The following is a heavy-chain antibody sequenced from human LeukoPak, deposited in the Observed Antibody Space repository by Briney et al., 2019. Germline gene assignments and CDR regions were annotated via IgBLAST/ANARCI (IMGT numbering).Heavy chain of an antibody. J-gene: IGHJ4*02. D-gene: IGHD6-19*01. V-gene: IGHV3-23*01. CDR2: ISGSGGST. CDR3: AKGLSAVAGTILFDY. CDR1: GFTFSNYA. Sequence: SGGSLRLSCAASGFTFSNYAMSWVRQAPGKGLEWVSAISGSGGSTYYADSVKGRFTISRDNSKNTLYLQMNSLRAEDTAVYYCAKGLSAVAGTILFDYWGQGTLVTVSS.